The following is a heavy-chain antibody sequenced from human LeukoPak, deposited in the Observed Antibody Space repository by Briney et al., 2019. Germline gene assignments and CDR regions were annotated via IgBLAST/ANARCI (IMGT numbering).Heavy chain of an antibody. D-gene: IGHD2-15*01. Sequence: ASVKVSCKASGYPFTSYDINWERQATGQGLEWMGWMNPNSGKTVYAQKFQGRVTITRNTSIRTAYMELSSLRSEDTAVYYCARSGSPFDYWGQGTLVTVSS. J-gene: IGHJ4*02. CDR3: ARSGSPFDY. V-gene: IGHV1-8*03. CDR2: MNPNSGKT. CDR1: GYPFTSYD.